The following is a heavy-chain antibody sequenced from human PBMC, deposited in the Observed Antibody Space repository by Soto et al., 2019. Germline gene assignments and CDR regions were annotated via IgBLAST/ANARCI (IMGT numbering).Heavy chain of an antibody. CDR1: GSTFSGYY. CDR2: INPNSGGT. D-gene: IGHD2-2*01. V-gene: IGHV1-2*02. J-gene: IGHJ4*02. CDR3: AREMRYCSSTSCDAFDY. Sequence: QVQLVQSGAEVKKPGASVKVSCKASGSTFSGYYIHWVRQAPGQGLEWMGWINPNSGGTNSAQKFQGRVTMTRDTSTSTIYMELSSLRSDDAAIYYCAREMRYCSSTSCDAFDYWGQGTLVTVSS.